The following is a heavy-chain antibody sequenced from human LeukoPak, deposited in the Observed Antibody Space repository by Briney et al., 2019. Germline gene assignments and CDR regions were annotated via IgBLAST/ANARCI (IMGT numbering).Heavy chain of an antibody. V-gene: IGHV4-59*12. J-gene: IGHJ4*02. Sequence: SETLSLTCTVSGGSISSYYWSWIRQPPGKGLEWIGYIYYSGRTNYNPSLKSRVTISIDTSNNQFSLRLTSVTAADTALYYCARADVYDYVWGSYGYWGQGTPVTVSS. D-gene: IGHD3-16*01. CDR3: ARADVYDYVWGSYGY. CDR1: GGSISSYY. CDR2: IYYSGRT.